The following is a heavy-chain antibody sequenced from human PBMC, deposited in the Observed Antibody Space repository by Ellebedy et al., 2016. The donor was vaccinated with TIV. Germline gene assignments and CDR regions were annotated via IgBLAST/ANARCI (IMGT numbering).Heavy chain of an antibody. V-gene: IGHV3-30*04. Sequence: GESLKISCAASGFVFSSYTMWCVRQTPGKGLEWVAVTSFDGKNKHYADPVKGRFTISRDNSQNTLYLHMHSLRDEDTAVYYCARDPYSSGWSAIGYFDLWGQGALVTVSS. CDR2: TSFDGKNK. CDR3: ARDPYSSGWSAIGYFDL. J-gene: IGHJ4*02. D-gene: IGHD6-19*01. CDR1: GFVFSSYT.